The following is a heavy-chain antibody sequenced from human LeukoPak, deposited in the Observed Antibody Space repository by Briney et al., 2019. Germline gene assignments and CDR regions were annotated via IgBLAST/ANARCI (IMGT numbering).Heavy chain of an antibody. V-gene: IGHV3-23*01. CDR2: ISGSGGST. D-gene: IGHD3-10*01. CDR3: AKSGGLSGSGRLAMDV. CDR1: GFTFSTYA. J-gene: IGHJ6*02. Sequence: PGGSLRLSCAASGFTFSTYAMSWVRLAPGKGLEWVSGISGSGGSTYYADSVTGRFTSSRDNSNNTLYVQMNSLRVEDTAVYYCAKSGGLSGSGRLAMDVWGQGTTVTVSS.